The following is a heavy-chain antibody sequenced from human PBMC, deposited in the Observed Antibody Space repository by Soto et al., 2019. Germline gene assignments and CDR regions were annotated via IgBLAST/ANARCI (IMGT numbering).Heavy chain of an antibody. V-gene: IGHV3-66*01. Sequence: EVQLVESGGGLVQPGGSLRLSCAASGFTVSSNYMSWARQAPGKGLGWVSVIYSGGSTYYADSVKGRFTIARDNSKNTLYLQINSVRAEDTAGYYCERARGGAPDYWGQGTLVTFAS. J-gene: IGHJ4*02. CDR2: IYSGGST. CDR1: GFTVSSNY. D-gene: IGHD3-16*01. CDR3: ERARGGAPDY.